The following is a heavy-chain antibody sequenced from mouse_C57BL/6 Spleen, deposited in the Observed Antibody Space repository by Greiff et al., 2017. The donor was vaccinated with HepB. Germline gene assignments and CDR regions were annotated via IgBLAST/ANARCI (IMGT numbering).Heavy chain of an antibody. CDR3: ARYGNYSYYYAMDY. V-gene: IGHV1-26*01. J-gene: IGHJ4*01. CDR2: INPNNGGT. Sequence: VQLQQSGPELVKPGASVKISCKASGYTFTDYYMNWVKQSHGKSLEWIGDINPNNGGTSYNQKFKGKATLTVDKSSSTAYMELRSLTSEDSAVYYCARYGNYSYYYAMDYWGQGTSVTVSS. CDR1: GYTFTDYY. D-gene: IGHD2-1*01.